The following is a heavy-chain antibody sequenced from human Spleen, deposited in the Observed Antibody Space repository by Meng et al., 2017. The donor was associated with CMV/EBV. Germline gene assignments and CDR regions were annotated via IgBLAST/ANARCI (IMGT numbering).Heavy chain of an antibody. CDR3: AREGEQLTAFDY. CDR1: GYTFTSYD. J-gene: IGHJ4*02. Sequence: ASVKVSCKASGYTFTSYDVNWVRQAPGQGLEWMGWINPNSGGTNYAQKFQGRVTMTRDTSISTAYMELSRLRSDDTAVYYCAREGEQLTAFDYWGQGTLVTVSS. CDR2: INPNSGGT. D-gene: IGHD2-21*02. V-gene: IGHV1-2*02.